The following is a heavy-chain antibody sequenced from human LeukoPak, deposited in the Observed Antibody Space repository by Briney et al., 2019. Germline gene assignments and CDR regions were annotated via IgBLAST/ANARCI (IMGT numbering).Heavy chain of an antibody. Sequence: GGSLRLSCAASGFTFDDYGMSWVRQAPGKGLEWVSGINWNGGSTGYADSVKGRFTISRDNAKNSLYLQMNSLRAEDTAVYYCARDEGVSYYDYVWGSEIFDYWGQGTLVTVSS. CDR3: ARDEGVSYYDYVWGSEIFDY. CDR1: GFTFDDYG. V-gene: IGHV3-20*04. D-gene: IGHD3-16*01. J-gene: IGHJ4*02. CDR2: INWNGGST.